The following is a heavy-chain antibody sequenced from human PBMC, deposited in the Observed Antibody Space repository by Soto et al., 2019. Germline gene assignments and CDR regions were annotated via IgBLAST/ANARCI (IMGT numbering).Heavy chain of an antibody. CDR2: IYYSGTT. CDR1: GGSIGSGGYY. V-gene: IGHV4-31*03. Sequence: QVQLQESGPGLVKPSQTQSLTCTVSGGSIGSGGYYWNWIRQHPGKGLEWIGYIYYSGTTYYNPSLKSRVTISVDTSKNQFSLKLSSVTAADSAVYYCAASCVGCGGFNYYGMDIWGQGTTVTVSS. CDR3: AASCVGCGGFNYYGMDI. J-gene: IGHJ6*02. D-gene: IGHD2-21*01.